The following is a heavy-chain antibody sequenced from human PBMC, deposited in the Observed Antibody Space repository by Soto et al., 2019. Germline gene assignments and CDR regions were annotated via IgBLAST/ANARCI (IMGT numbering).Heavy chain of an antibody. D-gene: IGHD6-13*01. CDR3: ATDYSTSWYFPFDY. V-gene: IGHV3-7*04. CDR2: IKQDGSEE. CDR1: GFTFSSYW. Sequence: EVQLVESGGGLVQPGGSLRLSCAASGFTFSSYWMSWVRQAPGKGLEWVANIKQDGSEEYYVDSVKGRFTISRDNAKNSLYLQMNSLRAEDTAIYYCATDYSTSWYFPFDYWGQGTLVTVSS. J-gene: IGHJ4*02.